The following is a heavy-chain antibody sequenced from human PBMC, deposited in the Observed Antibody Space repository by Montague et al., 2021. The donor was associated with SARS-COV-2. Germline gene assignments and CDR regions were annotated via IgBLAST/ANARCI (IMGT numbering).Heavy chain of an antibody. CDR2: THYSGTT. D-gene: IGHD2-8*02. J-gene: IGHJ4*02. Sequence: SETLSLTCTASSGSLSGYYWNWIRQPPGKGLEWIGFTHYSGTTRYNPSLKCRLNMSLDTSKNQFSLTLNSVTAADTAIYYCARGTAYDHVYYWGQGAPVTVAS. CDR1: SGSLSGYY. V-gene: IGHV4-59*12. CDR3: ARGTAYDHVYY.